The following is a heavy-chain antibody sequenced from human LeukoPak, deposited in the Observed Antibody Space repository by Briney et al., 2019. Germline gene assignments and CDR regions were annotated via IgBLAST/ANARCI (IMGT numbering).Heavy chain of an antibody. Sequence: PGGSLRLSCAASGFTFSSYWMSWVRQAPGKGLEWVANIKQDGSEKYYVDSVKGRFTISRDNAKNSLYLQMNSLRAEDTAVYYCARDKAGCSGGSCYYYYMDVWGKGTTVTISS. V-gene: IGHV3-7*01. D-gene: IGHD2-15*01. CDR2: IKQDGSEK. CDR3: ARDKAGCSGGSCYYYYMDV. J-gene: IGHJ6*03. CDR1: GFTFSSYW.